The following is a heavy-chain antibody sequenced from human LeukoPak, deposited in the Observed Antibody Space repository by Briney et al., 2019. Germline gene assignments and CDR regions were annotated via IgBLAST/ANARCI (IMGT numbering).Heavy chain of an antibody. CDR3: ARTAVAGNNWFDP. Sequence: GGSLRLSCAASGFTFSSYSVNWVRQAPGKGLEWVSSISSSSNYIYYADSVKGRFTISRDNAKNSLYLQMNSLRAEDTAVYYCARTAVAGNNWFDPWGQGTLVTVSS. CDR1: GFTFSSYS. V-gene: IGHV3-21*01. CDR2: ISSSSNYI. J-gene: IGHJ5*02. D-gene: IGHD6-19*01.